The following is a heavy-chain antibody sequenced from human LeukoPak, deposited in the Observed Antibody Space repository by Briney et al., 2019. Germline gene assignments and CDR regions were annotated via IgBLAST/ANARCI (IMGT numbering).Heavy chain of an antibody. D-gene: IGHD6-6*01. V-gene: IGHV3-43*02. CDR3: AKVRGSSSPAGFDY. J-gene: IGHJ4*02. CDR2: ISGDGGST. Sequence: GGSLRLSCAASGFTFDDYAMHWVRQAPGKGLEWVSLISGDGGSTYYADSVKGRFTISRDNSENSLYLQMNSLRTEDTALYYCAKVRGSSSPAGFDYRGQGTLVTISS. CDR1: GFTFDDYA.